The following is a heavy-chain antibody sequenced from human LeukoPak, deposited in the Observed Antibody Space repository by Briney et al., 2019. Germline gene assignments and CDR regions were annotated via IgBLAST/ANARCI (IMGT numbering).Heavy chain of an antibody. V-gene: IGHV1-46*01. D-gene: IGHD3-9*01. CDR3: ARDGDGAAPRKRYFDWLSNYYYYMDV. CDR2: INPSGGST. Sequence: GASVKVSRKASGYTFTNFYIHWMRQAPGQGLEWMGIINPSGGSTSYAQKFQGRVTMTRDTSTSTVYMELSSLRSEDTAVYYCARDGDGAAPRKRYFDWLSNYYYYMDVWGKGTTVTISS. J-gene: IGHJ6*03. CDR1: GYTFTNFY.